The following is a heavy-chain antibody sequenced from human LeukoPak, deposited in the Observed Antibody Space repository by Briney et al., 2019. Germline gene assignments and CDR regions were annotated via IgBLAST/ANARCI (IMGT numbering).Heavy chain of an antibody. CDR3: AIGKLASRRGSWFDP. Sequence: ASVKVSCKASGGTFTSYDINWVRQATGQGLEWMGWMNPNSGNTGYAQKFQGRVTMTRNTSISTAYMDLSSLTSEDTAVYYCAIGKLASRRGSWFDPWGQGTLVTVSS. CDR2: MNPNSGNT. CDR1: GGTFTSYD. D-gene: IGHD6-6*01. V-gene: IGHV1-8*02. J-gene: IGHJ5*02.